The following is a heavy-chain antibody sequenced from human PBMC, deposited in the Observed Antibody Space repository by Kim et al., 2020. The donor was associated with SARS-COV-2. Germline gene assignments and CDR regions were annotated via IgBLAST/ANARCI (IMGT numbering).Heavy chain of an antibody. Sequence: GGSLRLSCEASGFTFSHYNGNWVRQAPGKGLEWISYISDTTRSVIYYADSVQGRFTISRDTAKNSVYLQMNSLRDEDTAVYYCVRGITYNWFDPWGQGTL. CDR1: GFTFSHYN. J-gene: IGHJ5*02. CDR3: VRGITYNWFDP. D-gene: IGHD3-10*01. V-gene: IGHV3-48*02. CDR2: ISDTTRSVI.